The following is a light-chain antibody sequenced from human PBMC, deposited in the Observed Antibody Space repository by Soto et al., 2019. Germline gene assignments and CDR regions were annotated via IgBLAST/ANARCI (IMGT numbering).Light chain of an antibody. Sequence: ALTQPASVSGSPGQSITISCTGTSSDVGGYNYVSWYQQHPGKAPKLMIYDVSDRPSGVSNRFSGSKSGNTASLTISGLQAEDEADYYCSSYTRSTTLVVFGGGTKLTVL. CDR3: SSYTRSTTLVV. CDR2: DVS. CDR1: SSDVGGYNY. V-gene: IGLV2-14*01. J-gene: IGLJ2*01.